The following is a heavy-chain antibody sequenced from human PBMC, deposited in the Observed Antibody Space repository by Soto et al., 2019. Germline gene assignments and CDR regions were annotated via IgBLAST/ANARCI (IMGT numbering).Heavy chain of an antibody. CDR2: IYYSGST. V-gene: IGHV4-39*01. D-gene: IGHD3-16*01. J-gene: IGHJ6*02. Sequence: LETLSLTCTVSGGSISSSSYYWGWIRQPPGKGLEWIGSIYYSGSTYYNPSLKSRVTISVDTSKNQFSLKLSSVTAADTAVYYCATPGGGYYYYGMDVWGQGPRSPSP. CDR1: GGSISSSSYY. CDR3: ATPGGGYYYYGMDV.